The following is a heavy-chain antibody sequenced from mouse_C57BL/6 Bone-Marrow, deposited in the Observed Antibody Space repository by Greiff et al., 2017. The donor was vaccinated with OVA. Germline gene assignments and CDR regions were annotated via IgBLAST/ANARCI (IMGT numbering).Heavy chain of an antibody. Sequence: VQLKEPGPELVKPGSSVKISCKASGYTFTNYNMNWVKQSNGKRLEWIGVITPNYGTTSYNQKFKGKATLTVAQSSSTAYMQLNSLTSEDSAVYYCARSRSSVVDFWGQGTTLTVSS. CDR1: GYTFTNYN. CDR3: ARSRSSVVDF. V-gene: IGHV1-39*01. D-gene: IGHD1-1*01. J-gene: IGHJ2*01. CDR2: ITPNYGTT.